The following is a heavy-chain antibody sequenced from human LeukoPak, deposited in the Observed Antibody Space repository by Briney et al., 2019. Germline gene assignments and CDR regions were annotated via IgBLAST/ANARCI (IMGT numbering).Heavy chain of an antibody. CDR2: IVPIFGSA. CDR3: ARDDSSSSELVY. V-gene: IGHV1-69*05. J-gene: IGHJ4*02. D-gene: IGHD6-6*01. Sequence: SVKVSCKASGGTFTSHAISWVRQAPGQGLEWMGGIVPIFGSANYAQKFQGRVTITTDESTSTAYMELSSLRSEDTAVYYCARDDSSSSELVYWGQGTLVIVSS. CDR1: GGTFTSHA.